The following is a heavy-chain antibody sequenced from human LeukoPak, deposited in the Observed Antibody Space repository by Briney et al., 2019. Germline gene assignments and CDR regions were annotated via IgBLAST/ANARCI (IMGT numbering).Heavy chain of an antibody. CDR3: ARGIYYDSSGYLFDY. D-gene: IGHD3-22*01. CDR1: GYTLTGYY. J-gene: IGHJ4*02. Sequence: ASVKVSCKASGYTLTGYYMHWVRQAPGQGLEWMGWINPNSGGTNYAQKFQGRVTMTRDTSISTAYMELSRLRSDDTAVYYCARGIYYDSSGYLFDYWGQGTLVTVSS. CDR2: INPNSGGT. V-gene: IGHV1-2*02.